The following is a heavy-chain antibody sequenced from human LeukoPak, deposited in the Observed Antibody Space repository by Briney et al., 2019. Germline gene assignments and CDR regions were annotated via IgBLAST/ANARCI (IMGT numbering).Heavy chain of an antibody. CDR2: IYYSGST. J-gene: IGHJ4*02. D-gene: IGHD3-22*01. CDR3: AMGDYYDSSGYPLLYY. V-gene: IGHV4-59*01. CDR1: GGSISSYY. Sequence: PSETLSLTCTVSGGSISSYYWSWIRQPPGKGLEWIGYIYYSGSTNYNPSLKSRVTISADTSKNQFSLKLSSVTAADTAVYYCAMGDYYDSSGYPLLYYWGQGTLVTVSS.